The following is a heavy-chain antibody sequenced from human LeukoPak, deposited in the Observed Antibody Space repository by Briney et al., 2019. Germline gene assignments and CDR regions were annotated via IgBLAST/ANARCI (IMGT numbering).Heavy chain of an antibody. D-gene: IGHD5/OR15-5a*01. J-gene: IGHJ6*03. CDR2: INTNTGNQ. CDR1: GYTFTSYA. Sequence: VASVNVSCKASGYTFTSYAMNWVRQAPGQGLEGMGWINTNTGNQTYAQGFTGRFVFSLDTSVSTAYLQISSLKAEDTAVYYCSREISTNYYYYMDVWGKGTTVTVSS. CDR3: SREISTNYYYYMDV. V-gene: IGHV7-4-1*02.